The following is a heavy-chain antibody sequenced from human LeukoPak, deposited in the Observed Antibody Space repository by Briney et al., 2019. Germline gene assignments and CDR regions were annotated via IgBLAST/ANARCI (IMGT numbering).Heavy chain of an antibody. Sequence: GGSLRLSCAGSGFTFSRHNMNWFRQAPGKGLEWVSAITRDGRTFYADSVQGRVTISRDNSKKTLYLQMSSLGAEDTADYFCANVGVADANPHFYLDVWGTGTTVTVSS. CDR2: ITRDGRT. D-gene: IGHD6-13*01. V-gene: IGHV3-23*01. J-gene: IGHJ6*03. CDR3: ANVGVADANPHFYLDV. CDR1: GFTFSRHN.